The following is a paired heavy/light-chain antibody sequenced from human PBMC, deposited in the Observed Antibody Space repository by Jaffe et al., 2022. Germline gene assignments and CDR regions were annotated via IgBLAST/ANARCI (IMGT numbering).Light chain of an antibody. V-gene: IGKV1-39*01. CDR3: QQSYTNPRT. Sequence: DIQMTQSPSSLSASIGDRVTITCRASQSISKYLKWYQQRPGKAPKLLIYGASTLQSGAPSRFSGSGSGTDFTLTISSLQPEDFATYYCQQSYTNPRTFGQGTKVEIK. CDR1: QSISKY. CDR2: GAS. J-gene: IGKJ1*01.
Heavy chain of an antibody. D-gene: IGHD4-17*01. CDR1: GGSISSRSHY. Sequence: QVQLQESGPGLVKPSQTLSLTCTVSGGSISSRSHYWSWIRQPAGKGLEWIGRIYTSESTYYNPSLKSRVSISVDTSKNQFSLKLTSVTAADTATYYCAREDYGGDNWFDPWGQGILVTVSS. J-gene: IGHJ5*02. CDR2: IYTSEST. V-gene: IGHV4-61*02. CDR3: AREDYGGDNWFDP.